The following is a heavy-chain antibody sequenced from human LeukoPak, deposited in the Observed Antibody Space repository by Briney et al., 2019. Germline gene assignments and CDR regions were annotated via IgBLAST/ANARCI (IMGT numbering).Heavy chain of an antibody. V-gene: IGHV4-4*02. D-gene: IGHD6-13*01. CDR1: GGSFSSSNW. CDR3: ARDIATSGTVLDV. J-gene: IGHJ6*04. Sequence: SGTLSLTCAVSGGSFSSSNWWSWVRQPPGKGLEWIGEIYHSGSTNYNPSLKSRVTISVDKSKNQFSLKLSSVTAADTAVYYCARDIATSGTVLDVWGKGTTVTISS. CDR2: IYHSGST.